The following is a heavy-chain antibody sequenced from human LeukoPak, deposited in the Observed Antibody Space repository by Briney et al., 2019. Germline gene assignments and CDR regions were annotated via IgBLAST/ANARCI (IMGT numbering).Heavy chain of an antibody. CDR3: ARVITLGDLVDV. V-gene: IGHV4-39*07. CDR1: GGSISSSSYY. D-gene: IGHD2-21*01. Sequence: PSETLSLTCTVSGGSISSSSYYWGWIRQPPGKGLEWIGSIYHSGSTYYNPSLKSRVTISVDTSKNQFSLKLSSVTAADTAVYYCARVITLGDLVDVWGKGTTVTVSS. J-gene: IGHJ6*04. CDR2: IYHSGST.